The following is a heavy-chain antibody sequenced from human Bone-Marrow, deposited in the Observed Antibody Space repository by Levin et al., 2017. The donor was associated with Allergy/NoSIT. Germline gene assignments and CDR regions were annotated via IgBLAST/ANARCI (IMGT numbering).Heavy chain of an antibody. CDR1: GFTFNAYA. D-gene: IGHD2/OR15-2a*01. CDR2: MSGTTGSH. V-gene: IGHV3-23*01. Sequence: GGSLSLSCVASGFTFNAYAMNWVRRAPGKGLEWVSAMSGTTGSHYYADSVKGRFTISRDSSKNTLFLQMDSLRVEDTATYYCAKGTTVYFYYNGMDAWGQWTTVTVFS. J-gene: IGHJ6*02. CDR3: AKGTTVYFYYNGMDA.